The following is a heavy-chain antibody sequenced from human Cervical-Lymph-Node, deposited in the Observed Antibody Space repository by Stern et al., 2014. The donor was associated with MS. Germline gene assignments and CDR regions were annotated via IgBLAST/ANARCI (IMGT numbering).Heavy chain of an antibody. J-gene: IGHJ1*01. CDR2: IWYDGSKK. V-gene: IGHV3-33*01. Sequence: QLVESGGGVVQPGRSLRLSCVASGFTFNNYGMHWVRQVPGKGLEWVAVIWYDGSKKFYADSVKGRFTISRDDSKSSLYLQMNSLRAEDTGIYYCAGSIVAAEYFQHWGQGTLVTVSS. D-gene: IGHD3-22*01. CDR3: AGSIVAAEYFQH. CDR1: GFTFNNYG.